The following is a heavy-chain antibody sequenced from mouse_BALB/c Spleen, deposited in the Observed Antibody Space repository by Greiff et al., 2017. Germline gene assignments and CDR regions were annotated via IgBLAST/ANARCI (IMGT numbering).Heavy chain of an antibody. Sequence: EVKLVESGGGLVQPGGSRKLSCAASGFTFSSFGMHWVRQAPEKGLEWVAYISSGSSTINYADTVKGRFTISRDNPKNTLFLQMTSLRSVDTAMYYCARRTYSDYAMDYWGQGTSVTVSS. CDR3: ARRTYSDYAMDY. D-gene: IGHD2-12*01. V-gene: IGHV5-17*02. CDR1: GFTFSSFG. J-gene: IGHJ4*01. CDR2: ISSGSSTI.